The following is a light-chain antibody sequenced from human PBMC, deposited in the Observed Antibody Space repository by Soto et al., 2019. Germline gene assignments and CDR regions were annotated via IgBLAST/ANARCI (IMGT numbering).Light chain of an antibody. CDR2: DTS. V-gene: IGKV3-20*01. CDR3: QQYGSSPPWT. CDR1: QSVSSSY. J-gene: IGKJ1*01. Sequence: EIVLTQSPGTLSLSPGERATLSCRASQSVSSSYLAWYQQKPGQAPRLLIYDTSSRATGIPDRFSGSGSGTDFTLTISRLEPEDFALYDCQQYGSSPPWTFGQGTKVEIK.